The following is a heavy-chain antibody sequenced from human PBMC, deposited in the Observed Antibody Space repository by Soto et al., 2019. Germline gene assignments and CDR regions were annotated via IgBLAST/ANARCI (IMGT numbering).Heavy chain of an antibody. D-gene: IGHD3-9*01. CDR2: ISASGDST. CDR1: GLTFSRDD. CDR3: AKGLSIFRGPGVFYNYYVMDV. Sequence: PGGSLRLSCAASGLTFSRDDMSWVRQAPGKGLEWVSAISASGDSTYYVDSVRGRFTISRDSSKNTLYLQMNSLRAEDTAVYFCAKGLSIFRGPGVFYNYYVMDVWGQATTVTVSS. J-gene: IGHJ6*02. V-gene: IGHV3-23*01.